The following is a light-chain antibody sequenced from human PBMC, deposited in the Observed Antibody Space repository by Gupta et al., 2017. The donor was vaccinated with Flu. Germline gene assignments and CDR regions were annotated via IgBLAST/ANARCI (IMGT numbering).Light chain of an antibody. J-gene: IGKJ4*01. CDR2: CAS. CDR3: QQRYSTTLT. Sequence: DIQMTQSPSSLSASVGDSVTITCRASQNIDNYLFWYQQKPGKAPKLLISCASTLQSGVPPRFSGSGSGTDFTLTISSLQPDDFATYYCQQRYSTTLTFGGGTKVDIK. V-gene: IGKV1-39*01. CDR1: QNIDNY.